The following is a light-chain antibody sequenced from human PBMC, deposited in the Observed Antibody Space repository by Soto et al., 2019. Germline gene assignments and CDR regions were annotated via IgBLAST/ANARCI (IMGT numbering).Light chain of an antibody. CDR1: QGISSY. CDR3: QQLNSYPSYT. CDR2: AAS. V-gene: IGKV1-9*01. J-gene: IGKJ2*01. Sequence: IQLTQSPSSLSASVGDRVTITCRASQGISSYLAWYQQKPGKAPKLLIYAASTLQSGVPSRFSGSGSGTDFTLTIISLQPEDFATYYCQQLNSYPSYTFGQGTKLEIK.